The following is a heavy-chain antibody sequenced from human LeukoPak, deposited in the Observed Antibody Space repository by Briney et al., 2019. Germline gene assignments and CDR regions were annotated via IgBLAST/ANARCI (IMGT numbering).Heavy chain of an antibody. V-gene: IGHV3-11*01. CDR3: ARPYYSGNFYYYGMDV. J-gene: IGHJ6*02. D-gene: IGHD1-26*01. CDR1: GFTFSNYA. Sequence: GGSLRLSCAGSGFTFSNYAMTWVRQAPGKGLEWVSHIGSSANTVWYADSVKGRFTISRDNAKNSVHLQMNSLRAEDTAVYYCARPYYSGNFYYYGMDVWGQGTTVTVSS. CDR2: IGSSANTV.